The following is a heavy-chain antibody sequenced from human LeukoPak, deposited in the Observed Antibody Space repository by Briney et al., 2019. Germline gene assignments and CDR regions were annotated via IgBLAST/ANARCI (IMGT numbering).Heavy chain of an antibody. CDR3: ATLAYSSMIDY. J-gene: IGHJ4*02. CDR1: GGSFSGYY. V-gene: IGHV4-34*01. D-gene: IGHD6-13*01. CDR2: INHSGST. Sequence: SETLSLTCAVYGGSFSGYYWSWIRQPPGKGLEWIGEINHSGSTNYNPFLKSRVTISVDTSKNQFSLKLSSVTAADTAVYYCATLAYSSMIDYWGQGTLVTVSS.